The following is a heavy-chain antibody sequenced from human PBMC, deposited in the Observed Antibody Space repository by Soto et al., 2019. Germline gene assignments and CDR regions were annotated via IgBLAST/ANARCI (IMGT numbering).Heavy chain of an antibody. D-gene: IGHD3-22*01. CDR2: ISADNGDT. J-gene: IGHJ4*02. CDR1: GYSFDRYG. Sequence: ASVKVSCKASGYSFDRYGISWVRQAPGQRPEWMGWISADNGDTRFSQKVQGRLTLTTDTSTNTAYMDLRSLSSDDTAVYYCARERSYYYETSGYPFDYWGQGTKVTVYS. CDR3: ARERSYYYETSGYPFDY. V-gene: IGHV1-18*01.